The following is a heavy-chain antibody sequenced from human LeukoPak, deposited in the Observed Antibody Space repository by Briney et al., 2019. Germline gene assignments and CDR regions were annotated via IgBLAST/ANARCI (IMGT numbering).Heavy chain of an antibody. CDR2: FDPEDGKT. CDR1: GYTLTELS. CDR3: ARDYLKVVVAGTAPSAGHMDY. Sequence: GASVKVSCKVPGYTLTELSVHWVRQAPGKGLEWMGGFDPEDGKTIYAQKFQGRVTMTEDTSTDTAYMELSSLRSEDTAVYYCARDYLKVVVAGTAPSAGHMDYWGQGTLVTVSS. J-gene: IGHJ4*02. D-gene: IGHD2-15*01. V-gene: IGHV1-24*01.